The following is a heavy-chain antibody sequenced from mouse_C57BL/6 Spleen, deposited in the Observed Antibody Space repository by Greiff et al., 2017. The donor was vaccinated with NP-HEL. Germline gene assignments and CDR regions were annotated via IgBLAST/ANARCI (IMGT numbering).Heavy chain of an antibody. J-gene: IGHJ1*03. CDR3: ARAYGVYWSFDV. CDR2: IDTSDSYT. D-gene: IGHD1-1*02. CDR1: GYTFTSHW. V-gene: IGHV1-69*01. Sequence: QVQLQQPGAELVMPGASVKLSCKASGYTFTSHWMHWVKQRPGQGLEWIGEIDTSDSYTNYNQKFKGKSTLTVDKSSSTAYMQLRSLTSEDSAVYYCARAYGVYWSFDVWGTGTTVTVSA.